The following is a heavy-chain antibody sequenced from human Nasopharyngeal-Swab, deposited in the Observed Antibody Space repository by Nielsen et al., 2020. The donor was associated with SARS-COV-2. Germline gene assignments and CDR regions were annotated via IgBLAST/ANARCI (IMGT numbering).Heavy chain of an antibody. CDR3: ARDRGFDGYYYMDV. D-gene: IGHD3-10*01. V-gene: IGHV3-53*01. J-gene: IGHJ6*03. CDR2: ISTGGTT. Sequence: GGSLRLSCAASGFSVNNNHMNWVRQAPGKGLEWVSLISTGGTTSYADSAKGRFTISRDISKNTLYLQMNSLRAEDTAVYYCARDRGFDGYYYMDVWGKGTTVTVSS. CDR1: GFSVNNNH.